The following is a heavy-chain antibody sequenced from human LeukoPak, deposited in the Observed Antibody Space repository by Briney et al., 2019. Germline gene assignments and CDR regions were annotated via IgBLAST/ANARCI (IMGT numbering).Heavy chain of an antibody. CDR1: GYTFTSND. D-gene: IGHD3-10*01. CDR3: ARDEGAYYGSGSYYTSYY. Sequence: ASVKVSCKAFGYTFTSNDINWVRQATGQGLEWMGWVNPNSGGTNYAQKFQGWVTMTRDTSISTAYMELSRLRSDDTAVYYCARDEGAYYGSGSYYTSYYWGQGTLVTVSS. CDR2: VNPNSGGT. J-gene: IGHJ4*02. V-gene: IGHV1-2*04.